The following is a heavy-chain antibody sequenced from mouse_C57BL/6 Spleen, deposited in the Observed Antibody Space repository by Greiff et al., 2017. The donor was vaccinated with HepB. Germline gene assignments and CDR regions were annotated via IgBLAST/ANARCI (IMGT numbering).Heavy chain of an antibody. J-gene: IGHJ2*01. D-gene: IGHD1-1*01. CDR2: IYPGDGDT. CDR3: ARRDYGSPYFDY. V-gene: IGHV1-82*01. Sequence: QVQLKQSGPELVKPGASVKISCKASGYAFSSSWMNWVKQRPGKGLEWIGRIYPGDGDTNYNGKFKGKATLTADKSSSTAYMQLSSLTSEDSAVYFCARRDYGSPYFDYWGQGTTLTVSS. CDR1: GYAFSSSW.